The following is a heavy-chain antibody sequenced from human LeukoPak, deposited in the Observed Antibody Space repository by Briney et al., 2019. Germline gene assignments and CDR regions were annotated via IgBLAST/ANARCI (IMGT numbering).Heavy chain of an antibody. V-gene: IGHV3-30*02. D-gene: IGHD5-18*01. Sequence: GGSLRLSCAASGFTFSTYVMHWVRQAPGKGLEWVAFVLYDGNEKYYTDPVKGRFTISRDNSQNTLFLQLNSLRAEDTAVYYCAKSYGYAYPFDYWGQGTLVTVSS. CDR2: VLYDGNEK. CDR1: GFTFSTYV. CDR3: AKSYGYAYPFDY. J-gene: IGHJ4*02.